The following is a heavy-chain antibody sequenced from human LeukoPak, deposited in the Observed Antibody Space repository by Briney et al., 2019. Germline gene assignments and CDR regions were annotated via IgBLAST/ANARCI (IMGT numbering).Heavy chain of an antibody. V-gene: IGHV4-34*01. J-gene: IGHJ6*03. CDR3: ARGTVSDTVVVPAADYYYYMDV. CDR2: INHSGST. D-gene: IGHD2-2*01. CDR1: GGSFSGYY. Sequence: SETLSLTCAVYGGSFSGYYWSWIRQPPGKGLEWIGEINHSGSTNYNPSLKSRVTISVDTSKNQFSLKLSSVTAADTAVYYCARGTVSDTVVVPAADYYYYMDVWGKGTTVTVSS.